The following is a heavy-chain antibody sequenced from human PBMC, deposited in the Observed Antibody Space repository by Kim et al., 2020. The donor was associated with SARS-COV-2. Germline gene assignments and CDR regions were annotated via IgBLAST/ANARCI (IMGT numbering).Heavy chain of an antibody. J-gene: IGHJ6*02. Sequence: ASVKVSCKASGYTFTSYGISWVRQAPGQGLEWMGWISAYNGNTNYAQKLQGRVTMTTDTSTSTAYMELRSLRSDDTAVYYCARAGYCSGGSCYYYYYGMDVWGQGTTVTVSS. CDR1: GYTFTSYG. CDR2: ISAYNGNT. V-gene: IGHV1-18*04. CDR3: ARAGYCSGGSCYYYYYGMDV. D-gene: IGHD2-15*01.